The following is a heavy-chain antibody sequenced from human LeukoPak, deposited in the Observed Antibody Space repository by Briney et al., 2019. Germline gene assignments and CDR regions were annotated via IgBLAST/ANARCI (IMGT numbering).Heavy chain of an antibody. CDR2: INIDGSST. Sequence: GGSLRLSCAASGFAFSSLYMHWVRQAPGKGLVWVSRINIDGSSTTYADSVKGRFTISRDNTKNTLYLQMNSLRVEDTAVYYCARAITLSRSPAYWGQGTLVTVSS. D-gene: IGHD1-14*01. CDR1: GFAFSSLY. V-gene: IGHV3-74*01. CDR3: ARAITLSRSPAY. J-gene: IGHJ4*02.